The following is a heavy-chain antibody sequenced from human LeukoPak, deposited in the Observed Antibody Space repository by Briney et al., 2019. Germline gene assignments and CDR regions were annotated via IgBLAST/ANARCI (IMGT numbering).Heavy chain of an antibody. Sequence: GGSLRLSCAASGFTFSDYYMSWIRQAPGKGLEWVAVISYDGSNKYYADSVKGRFTISRDNSKNTLYLQMSSLRAEDTAAYYCAKDKNWATEMYYFDYWGQGTLVTVSS. D-gene: IGHD5-24*01. J-gene: IGHJ4*02. CDR3: AKDKNWATEMYYFDY. CDR1: GFTFSDYY. V-gene: IGHV3-30*18. CDR2: ISYDGSNK.